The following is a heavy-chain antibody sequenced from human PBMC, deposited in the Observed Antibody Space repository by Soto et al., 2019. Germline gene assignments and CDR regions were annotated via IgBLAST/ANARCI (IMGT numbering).Heavy chain of an antibody. J-gene: IGHJ5*01. D-gene: IGHD2-15*01. Sequence: PGGSLRLSCAASGFTFSSYGMHWVRQAPGKGLEWVAVISYDGSNKYYADSVKGRFTISRDNSKNTLYLQMNSLRAEDTAVYYCAKGGGGIVVWVAAKGIESWGEGTLGTVSS. V-gene: IGHV3-30*18. CDR2: ISYDGSNK. CDR3: AKGGGGIVVWVAAKGIES. CDR1: GFTFSSYG.